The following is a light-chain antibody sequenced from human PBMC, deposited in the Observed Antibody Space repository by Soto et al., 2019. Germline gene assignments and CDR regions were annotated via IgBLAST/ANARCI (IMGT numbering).Light chain of an antibody. J-gene: IGKJ4*01. V-gene: IGKV1-33*01. Sequence: IQMTQSPSSLSASVGDRVTITCQASQDIGKYLNWYQHKPGEAPKLLIYDASNLKTGVPSRFSGSGSGTDFTFTISSLQPDDIATYYCQQYINLPLTFGGGTKVDIK. CDR3: QQYINLPLT. CDR1: QDIGKY. CDR2: DAS.